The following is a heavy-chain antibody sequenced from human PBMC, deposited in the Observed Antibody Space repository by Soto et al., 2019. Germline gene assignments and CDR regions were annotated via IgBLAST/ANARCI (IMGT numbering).Heavy chain of an antibody. D-gene: IGHD3-10*01. CDR3: AHRNMVRGVINY. J-gene: IGHJ4*02. Sequence: QITLKESGPTLVKPTQTLTLTCTFSGFSLSTSGMGMGWIRQPPGKALEWLALIYWDDDKRYSPSLKSRLTITKDISKNQVVLTMTNMDPVDTATYYCAHRNMVRGVINYWGQGTLVTVSS. CDR1: GFSLSTSGMG. V-gene: IGHV2-5*02. CDR2: IYWDDDK.